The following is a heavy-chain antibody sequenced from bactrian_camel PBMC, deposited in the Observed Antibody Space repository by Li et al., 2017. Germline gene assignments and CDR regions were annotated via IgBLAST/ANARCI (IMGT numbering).Heavy chain of an antibody. V-gene: IGHV3S53*01. Sequence: HVQLVESGGGSVQAGGSLRLSCVASGYTYNKHCVGWFRQAPGKKREGVAAIHSDGKTCYSEGAEGRFTISEDNAKNAVRLQMNTLKPEDTALYYCAADGGICWGLLTILAAGSRGQGTQVTVS. CDR2: IHSDGKT. D-gene: IGHD3*01. J-gene: IGHJ4*01. CDR1: GYTYNKHC. CDR3: AADGGICWGLLTILAAGS.